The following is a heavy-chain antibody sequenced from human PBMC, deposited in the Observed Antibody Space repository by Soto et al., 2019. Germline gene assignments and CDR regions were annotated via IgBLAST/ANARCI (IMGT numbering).Heavy chain of an antibody. CDR1: GFTVSSNY. J-gene: IGHJ4*02. D-gene: IGHD4-17*01. CDR3: ATWVDYGDFEGFDF. V-gene: IGHV3-53*01. Sequence: GGSLRLSCAASGFTVSSNYMSWVRQAPGKGLEWVSVIYSGGSTYYADSVKGRFTISRDNSKNTLYLQMTRLTTNDTATYFCATWVDYGDFEGFDFWGQGTLVTVSS. CDR2: IYSGGST.